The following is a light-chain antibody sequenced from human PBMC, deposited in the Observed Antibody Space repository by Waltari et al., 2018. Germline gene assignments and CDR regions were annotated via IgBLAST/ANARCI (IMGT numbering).Light chain of an antibody. CDR1: NGGRKS. Sequence: SYVLNQPPSVSEAPGKPARITCRGHNGGRKSVNWYQQKPGQAPLLIIYDDTDRPSGIPERFSGSKSGDTASLIISRVEAGDEATYYCQVWDLSSDHWVFGGGTKVAVL. CDR3: QVWDLSSDHWV. CDR2: DDT. V-gene: IGLV3-21*04. J-gene: IGLJ3*02.